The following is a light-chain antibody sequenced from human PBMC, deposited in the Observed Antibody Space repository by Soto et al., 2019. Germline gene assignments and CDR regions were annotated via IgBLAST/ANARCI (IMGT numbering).Light chain of an antibody. CDR3: QQRNKWPPVT. CDR2: DAS. V-gene: IGKV3-11*01. J-gene: IGKJ4*01. CDR1: PSVSNS. Sequence: ESVLTQSPATLSLSPGERATLSCRASPSVSNSLAWYQHKPGQAPRLLIYDASNRATGVPTMFSGSGSGTDFTLTISSLEPEDFAVYYCQQRNKWPPVTFGGGTRVEIK.